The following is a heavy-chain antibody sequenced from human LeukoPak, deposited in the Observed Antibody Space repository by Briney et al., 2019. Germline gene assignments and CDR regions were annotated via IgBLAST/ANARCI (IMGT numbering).Heavy chain of an antibody. CDR3: ARRAVAENYFDY. D-gene: IGHD6-19*01. J-gene: IGHJ4*02. V-gene: IGHV4-59*08. CDR2: IYSSGST. CDR1: GGSITSYY. Sequence: SETLSLACTVSGGSITSYYWSWIRQPPGKGLEWIGYIYSSGSTTYNPSLRSRVTISVDTSKNQFSLRLTSVTAADTAVYYCARRAVAENYFDYWGQGTLVTDSS.